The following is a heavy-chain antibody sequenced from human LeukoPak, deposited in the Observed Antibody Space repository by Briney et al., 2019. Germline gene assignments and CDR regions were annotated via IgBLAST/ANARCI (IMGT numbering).Heavy chain of an antibody. CDR1: GFALSTSGGG. J-gene: IGHJ5*02. CDR2: MSWGDAK. Sequence: SGPTLVNPTQTLTLTCTFSGFALSTSGGGVGWIRQPPGKALDSLALMSWGDAKPYTPALKSRLPITKDTSTNQALLTITNMDAVDTATYCCAHSPSTWFDLWGERTLVSVSS. CDR3: AHSPSTWFDL. V-gene: IGHV2-5*02. D-gene: IGHD2-2*01.